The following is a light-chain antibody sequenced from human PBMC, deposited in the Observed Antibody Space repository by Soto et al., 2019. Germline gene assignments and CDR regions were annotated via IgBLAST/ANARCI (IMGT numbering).Light chain of an antibody. Sequence: QSVLTQPPSVSGAPGQRVTISCTGSSSNIGAGYDVHWYQQLPGTAPKLLIFINNNRPSGVPDRFSGFKSGTSASLAITGLQAEDEADYYCQSYDSSLSGSVFGGGTKLTVL. J-gene: IGLJ2*01. V-gene: IGLV1-40*01. CDR3: QSYDSSLSGSV. CDR2: INN. CDR1: SSNIGAGYD.